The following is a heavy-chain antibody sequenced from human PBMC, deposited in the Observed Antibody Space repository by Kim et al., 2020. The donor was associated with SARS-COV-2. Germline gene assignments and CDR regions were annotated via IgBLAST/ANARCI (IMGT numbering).Heavy chain of an antibody. CDR2: INAGNGNT. V-gene: IGHV1-3*01. CDR1: GYTFTSYA. Sequence: ASVKVSCKASGYTFTSYAMHWVRQAPGQRLEWMGWINAGNGNTKYSQKFQGRVTITRDTSASTAYMELSSLRSEDTAVYYCARDWDSGYGSGIFDYWGQGTLVTVSS. D-gene: IGHD3-10*01. CDR3: ARDWDSGYGSGIFDY. J-gene: IGHJ4*02.